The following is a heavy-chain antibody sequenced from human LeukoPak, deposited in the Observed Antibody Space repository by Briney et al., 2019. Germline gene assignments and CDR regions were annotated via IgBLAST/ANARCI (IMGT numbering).Heavy chain of an antibody. Sequence: GASVKVSCKASGYTFTGYYMHWVRQAPGQGLEWMGWINPNSGGTNYAQKFQGRVTMTRDTSISTAYMELSRLRSGDTAVYYCARDGSGSYYKNWFDPWGQGTLVTVSS. CDR1: GYTFTGYY. CDR2: INPNSGGT. J-gene: IGHJ5*02. CDR3: ARDGSGSYYKNWFDP. V-gene: IGHV1-2*02. D-gene: IGHD3-10*01.